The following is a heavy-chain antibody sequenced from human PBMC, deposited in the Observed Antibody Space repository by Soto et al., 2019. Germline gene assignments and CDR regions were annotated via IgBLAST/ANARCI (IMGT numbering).Heavy chain of an antibody. V-gene: IGHV1-3*01. J-gene: IGHJ4*02. CDR3: SRSLGDYGGYGWLDY. CDR1: GYTFTSYA. Sequence: QVQLVQSGAEAKKPGASVKVSCKASGYTFTSYAMHWVRQAPGQRLEWMGWINAGNGNTKYSQKFQGRVTITRNTSASTAFIELSRLRSEDAAVYYCSRSLGDYGGYGWLDYWGQGTLVTVSS. CDR2: INAGNGNT. D-gene: IGHD4-17*01.